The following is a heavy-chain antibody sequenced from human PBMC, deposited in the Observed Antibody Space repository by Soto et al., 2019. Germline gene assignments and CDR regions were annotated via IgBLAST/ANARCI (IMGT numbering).Heavy chain of an antibody. D-gene: IGHD2-21*02. CDR1: GYKFTGYY. J-gene: IGHJ4*02. CDR2: INPNSGGT. CDR3: AKDGDGD. V-gene: IGHV1-2*02. Sequence: QVPLVQSEAEVKKPGASVKVSCKASGYKFTGYYMHWVRLAPGQGLEWVGWINPNSGGTNYAQKFQGRVTMTRDTSTSTAYMELSRLTSDDTALYYCAKDGDGDWGQGTLVTVSS.